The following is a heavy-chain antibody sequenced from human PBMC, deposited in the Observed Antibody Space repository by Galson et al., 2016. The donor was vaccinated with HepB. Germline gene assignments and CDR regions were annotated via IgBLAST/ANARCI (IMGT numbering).Heavy chain of an antibody. D-gene: IGHD3-10*01. CDR2: MFYSGRT. J-gene: IGHJ4*02. V-gene: IGHV4-61*01. CDR1: GVSVSSDSYY. CDR3: ARDRSSGSGNFGY. Sequence: CTVSGVSVSSDSYYWSWIRQPPGKELEWIGYMFYSGRTIYNPSLKSRVSISVDTSKNQFSLRLSSVTAADTAVYYCARDRSSGSGNFGYWGQGTLVTVAS.